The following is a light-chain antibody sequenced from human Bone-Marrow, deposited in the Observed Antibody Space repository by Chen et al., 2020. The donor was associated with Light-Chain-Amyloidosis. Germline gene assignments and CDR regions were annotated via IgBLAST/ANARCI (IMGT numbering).Light chain of an antibody. V-gene: IGLV2-14*01. CDR3: SSYTITNTLV. CDR1: SSDVGGDNH. Sequence: QVALPQPDSQSGSPVHSLTLSLIGTSSDVGGDNHVSWYQQHPDKAPKLMIYEVTNRPSWVPDRFSGSKSDNTASLTISGLQTEDEADYFCSSYTITNTLVFGSGTRVTVL. J-gene: IGLJ1*01. CDR2: EVT.